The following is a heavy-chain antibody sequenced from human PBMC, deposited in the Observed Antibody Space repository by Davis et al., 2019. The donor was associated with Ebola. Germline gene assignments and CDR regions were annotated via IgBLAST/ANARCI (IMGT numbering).Heavy chain of an antibody. Sequence: GGSLRPSCAASGFTFSRYGTHRVRQAPGKGLAWVAVISYDGMNKYYADSVKGRFTISRDNYKNTLYLQMNSLRAEDTAVYYCAKIGGTVGYFDYWGQGTLVTVSS. J-gene: IGHJ4*02. CDR1: GFTFSRYG. CDR2: ISYDGMNK. CDR3: AKIGGTVGYFDY. D-gene: IGHD1-26*01. V-gene: IGHV3-30*18.